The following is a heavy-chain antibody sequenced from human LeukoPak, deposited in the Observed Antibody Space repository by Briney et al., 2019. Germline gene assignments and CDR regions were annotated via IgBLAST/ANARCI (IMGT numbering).Heavy chain of an antibody. V-gene: IGHV4-39*07. D-gene: IGHD5-24*01. CDR2: INHSGST. Sequence: SQTLSLTCTVSGDSISSDSYYWSWIRQPPGKGLEWIGEINHSGSTNYNPSLKSRVTISVDTSKNQFSLKLSSVTAADTAVYYCARGHRNVEVDYYYMDVWGKGTTVTVSS. J-gene: IGHJ6*03. CDR1: GDSISSDSYY. CDR3: ARGHRNVEVDYYYMDV.